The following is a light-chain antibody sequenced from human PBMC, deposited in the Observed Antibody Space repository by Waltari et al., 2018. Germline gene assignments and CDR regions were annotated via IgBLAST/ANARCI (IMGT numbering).Light chain of an antibody. CDR2: EVS. CDR3: LSYTSSSTYV. Sequence: QSALTQPASVSGSPGQSITLSCTGTGSDVGGYDYVSWYQQHPGKVPKLMIYEVSNRPSGVSNRFSGSKSGNTASLTISGLQAEDEADYYCLSYTSSSTYVFGTGTKVTVL. V-gene: IGLV2-14*01. CDR1: GSDVGGYDY. J-gene: IGLJ1*01.